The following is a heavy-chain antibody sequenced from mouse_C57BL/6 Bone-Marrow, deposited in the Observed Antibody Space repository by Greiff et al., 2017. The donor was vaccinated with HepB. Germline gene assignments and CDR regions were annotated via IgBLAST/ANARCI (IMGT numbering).Heavy chain of an antibody. V-gene: IGHV1-63*01. CDR2: IYPGGGYT. CDR3: ARWDDGYYWYFDV. D-gene: IGHD2-3*01. Sequence: QVQLKQSGAELVRPGTSVKMSCKASGYTFTNYWIGWAKQRPGHGLEWIGDIYPGGGYTNYNEKFKGKATLTADKSSSTAYMQFSSLTSEDSAIYYCARWDDGYYWYFDVWGTGTTVTVSS. J-gene: IGHJ1*03. CDR1: GYTFTNYW.